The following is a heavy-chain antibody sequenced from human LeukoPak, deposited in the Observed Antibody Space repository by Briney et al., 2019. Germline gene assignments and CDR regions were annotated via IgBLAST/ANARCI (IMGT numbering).Heavy chain of an antibody. D-gene: IGHD2-2*01. V-gene: IGHV1-8*03. CDR2: MNPKRGNT. Sequence: VASVKVSCMASGYTFTRYDINWVRQATGEGGEWMGWMNPKRGNTGYAQKFQGRVTISRNTSISTAYMELSSLRSEDTTVYYCARAPDPLGYCSSTSCYEPDYWGQGTLVTVSS. CDR1: GYTFTRYD. CDR3: ARAPDPLGYCSSTSCYEPDY. J-gene: IGHJ4*02.